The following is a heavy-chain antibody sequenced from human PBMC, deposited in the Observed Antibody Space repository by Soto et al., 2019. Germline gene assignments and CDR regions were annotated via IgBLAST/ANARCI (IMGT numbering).Heavy chain of an antibody. D-gene: IGHD4-4*01. CDR1: GFTLSSYA. V-gene: IGHV3-23*01. J-gene: IGHJ6*02. CDR2: SGGSGGST. Sequence: EVQLLESGGGLVQPGGSLRLSCAASGFTLSSYAMSWVRQAPGKGLEWVSGSGGSGGSTYYADSVKGRFTISRDNSKNTLYLQMNRLRAEDTAVYYCAKDQVYSEYFSVASGVDVWGQGTTVTVSS. CDR3: AKDQVYSEYFSVASGVDV.